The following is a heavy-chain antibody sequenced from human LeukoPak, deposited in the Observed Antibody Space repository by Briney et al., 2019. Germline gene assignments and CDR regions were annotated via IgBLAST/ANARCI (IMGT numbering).Heavy chain of an antibody. CDR1: GGSISSYY. CDR2: ISHSGTT. D-gene: IGHD1-20*01. Sequence: PSETLSLTCTVSGGSISSYYWSWIRQSPGKGLEWIGEISHSGTTTYNPSLKSRVTISVDTSKNQFSLKLSSVTAADTAVYYCARVPREYNWNYVDYWGQGTLVTVSS. CDR3: ARVPREYNWNYVDY. J-gene: IGHJ4*02. V-gene: IGHV4-59*01.